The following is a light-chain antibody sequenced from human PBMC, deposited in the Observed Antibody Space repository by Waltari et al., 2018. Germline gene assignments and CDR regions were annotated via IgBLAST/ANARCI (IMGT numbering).Light chain of an antibody. Sequence: EIVMTQSPAILSLSPGEGATLSCRASQSVNINVAWYQQKPGQGPRLLIYGASTRATAIPARFSGSGSGTDFTLTISSLEPEDFAVYYCQNRRNWPLLTFGGGTKVEIK. CDR3: QNRRNWPLLT. CDR1: QSVNIN. V-gene: IGKV3-11*01. J-gene: IGKJ4*01. CDR2: GAS.